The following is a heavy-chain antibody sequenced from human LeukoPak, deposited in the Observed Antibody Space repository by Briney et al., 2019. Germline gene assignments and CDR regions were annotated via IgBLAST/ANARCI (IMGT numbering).Heavy chain of an antibody. CDR3: ARHSRSTRSITRDYVWGSYRPYYFDY. D-gene: IGHD3-16*02. V-gene: IGHV4-59*08. CDR2: IYYSGST. Sequence: SETLSLTCTVSGGSISSYYWSWIRQPPGKGLEWIGYIYYSGSTNYNPSLKSRVTISVDTSKNQFSLKLSSVTAADTAVYYCARHSRSTRSITRDYVWGSYRPYYFDYWGQGTLVTVSS. CDR1: GGSISSYY. J-gene: IGHJ4*02.